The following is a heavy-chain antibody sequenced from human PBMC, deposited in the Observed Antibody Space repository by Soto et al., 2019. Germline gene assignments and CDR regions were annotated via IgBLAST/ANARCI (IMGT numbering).Heavy chain of an antibody. CDR3: ARSRGYSYGKGPNDAFDI. D-gene: IGHD5-18*01. V-gene: IGHV1-18*01. J-gene: IGHJ3*02. CDR1: GYTFTSYG. CDR2: ISAYNGNT. Sequence: ASVKDSCKASGYTFTSYGISWVRQARGQGLEWMGWISAYNGNTNYAQKLQGRVTMTTDTSTSTAYMELRSLRSDDTAVYYCARSRGYSYGKGPNDAFDIWRQGPXVTVTS.